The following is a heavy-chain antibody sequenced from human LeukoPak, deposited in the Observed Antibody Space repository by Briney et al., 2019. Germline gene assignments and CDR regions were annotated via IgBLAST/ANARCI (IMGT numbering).Heavy chain of an antibody. V-gene: IGHV1-2*02. J-gene: IGHJ4*02. D-gene: IGHD6-13*01. CDR1: GYTFTSYY. CDR3: ARGDSSSWYTDFDY. Sequence: ASVKVSCKASGYTFTSYYMHWVRQAPGQGLEWMGWINPNSGGTNYAQKFQGRVTMTRDTSISTAYMELSRLRSDDTAVYYCARGDSSSWYTDFDYWGQGTLVTVSS. CDR2: INPNSGGT.